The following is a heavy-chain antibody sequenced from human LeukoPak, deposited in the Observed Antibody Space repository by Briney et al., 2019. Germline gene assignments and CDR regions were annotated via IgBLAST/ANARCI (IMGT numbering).Heavy chain of an antibody. D-gene: IGHD1-26*01. V-gene: IGHV1-18*01. CDR3: ARDEQIVGATRFDY. Sequence: ASVKVSCKASGFTFTSSAMQWVRQARGQGLEWMGWISAYNGNTNYAQKLQGRVTMTTDTSTSTAYMELRSLRSDDTAVYYCARDEQIVGATRFDYWGQGTLVTVSS. J-gene: IGHJ4*02. CDR1: GFTFTSSA. CDR2: ISAYNGNT.